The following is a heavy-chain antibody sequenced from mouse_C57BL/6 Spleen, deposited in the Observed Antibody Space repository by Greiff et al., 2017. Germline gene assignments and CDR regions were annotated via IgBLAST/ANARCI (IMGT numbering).Heavy chain of an antibody. D-gene: IGHD1-1*01. Sequence: QVQLQQSGPELVKPGASVKISCKASGYAFSSSWLNWVKQRPGKGLEWIGRIYPGDGDTNYNGKFKGKATLTADKSSSTAYMQLSSLTSEDSAVYFCARQATTVGDYWGQGTTLTVSS. V-gene: IGHV1-82*01. CDR3: ARQATTVGDY. CDR1: GYAFSSSW. CDR2: IYPGDGDT. J-gene: IGHJ2*01.